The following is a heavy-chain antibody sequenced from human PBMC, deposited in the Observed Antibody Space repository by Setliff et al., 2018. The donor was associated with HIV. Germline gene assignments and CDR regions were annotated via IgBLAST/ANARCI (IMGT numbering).Heavy chain of an antibody. D-gene: IGHD5-12*01. CDR1: GGSFSNYY. CDR2: LSPSGTT. CDR3: VFGLRFSPFDN. Sequence: SETLSLTCTVYGGSFSNYYTNWIRQPPGKGLEWIGELSPSGTTRSNPSLQSRVTISVDTSKNHLSLKLTSVTAADTGLYYCVFGLRFSPFDNWGQGTLVTVSS. V-gene: IGHV4-34*01. J-gene: IGHJ4*02.